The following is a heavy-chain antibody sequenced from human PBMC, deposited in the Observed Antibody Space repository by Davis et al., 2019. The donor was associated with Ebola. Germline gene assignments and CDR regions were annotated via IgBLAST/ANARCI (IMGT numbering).Heavy chain of an antibody. Sequence: PGGSLRLSCAASGFTFSSYAMHWVRQAPGKGLEWVAVISYDGSNKYYADSVKGRFTISRDNSKNTLYLQMNSLRAEDTAVYYCARSHSSGWYGKSFWGQGTLVTVSS. D-gene: IGHD6-19*01. J-gene: IGHJ4*02. V-gene: IGHV3-30-3*01. CDR3: ARSHSSGWYGKSF. CDR1: GFTFSSYA. CDR2: ISYDGSNK.